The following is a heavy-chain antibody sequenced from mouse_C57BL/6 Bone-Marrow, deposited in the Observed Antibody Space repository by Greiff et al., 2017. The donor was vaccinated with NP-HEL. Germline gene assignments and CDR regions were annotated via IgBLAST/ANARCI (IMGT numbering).Heavy chain of an antibody. CDR3: ARPHYDYDQAWFAY. J-gene: IGHJ3*01. D-gene: IGHD2-4*01. CDR2: IHPNSGST. V-gene: IGHV1-64*01. CDR1: GYTFTSYW. Sequence: QVQLQQPGAELVKPGASVKLSCKASGYTFTSYWMHWVKQRPGQGLEWIGMIHPNSGSTNYNEKFKSKATLTVDKSSSTAYMQLSSLTSEDSAVYYCARPHYDYDQAWFAYWGQGTPVTVSA.